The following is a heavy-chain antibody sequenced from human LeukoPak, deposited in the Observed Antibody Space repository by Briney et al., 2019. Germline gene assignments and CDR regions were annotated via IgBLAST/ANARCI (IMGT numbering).Heavy chain of an antibody. J-gene: IGHJ4*02. D-gene: IGHD1-26*01. V-gene: IGHV4-59*01. CDR1: GDSTSSYY. CDR2: IYYSGST. Sequence: SETLSLTCAVSGDSTSSYYWSWIRQPPGKGLEWIGYIYYSGSTNYNPSLKTRVTMSVDTSKNQFSLKLSSVTAADTAVYYCARDVGGSYPYFDYWGQGTLVTVSS. CDR3: ARDVGGSYPYFDY.